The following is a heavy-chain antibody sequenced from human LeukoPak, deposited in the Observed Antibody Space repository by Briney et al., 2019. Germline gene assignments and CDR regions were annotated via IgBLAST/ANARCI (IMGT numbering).Heavy chain of an antibody. CDR3: AKDQADYDFWSGYYRYYYYYYMDV. Sequence: GGSLRLSCAASGFTFSSYSMNWVRQAPGKGLEWVAVISYDGSNTYYADSVKGRFTISRDNSKNTLYLQMNSLRAEDTAVYYCAKDQADYDFWSGYYRYYYYYYMDVWGKGTTVTVSS. CDR1: GFTFSSYS. J-gene: IGHJ6*03. CDR2: ISYDGSNT. D-gene: IGHD3-3*01. V-gene: IGHV3-30*18.